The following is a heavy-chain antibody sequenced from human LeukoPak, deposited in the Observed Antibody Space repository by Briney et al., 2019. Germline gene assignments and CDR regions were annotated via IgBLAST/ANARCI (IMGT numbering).Heavy chain of an antibody. CDR2: INPSGGST. CDR1: GYTFTSYD. J-gene: IGHJ6*03. CDR3: ARAPEWELSNVLGYYYYYMDV. D-gene: IGHD1-26*01. V-gene: IGHV1-46*01. Sequence: ASVKVSCKASGYTFTSYDINWVRQAPGQGLEWMGIINPSGGSTSYAQKFQGRVTITADESTSTAYMELSSLRSEDTAVYYCARAPEWELSNVLGYYYYYMDVWGKGTTVTVSS.